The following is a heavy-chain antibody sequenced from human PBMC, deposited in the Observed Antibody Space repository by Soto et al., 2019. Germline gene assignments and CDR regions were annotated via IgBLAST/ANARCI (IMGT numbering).Heavy chain of an antibody. CDR1: GFTFSRYT. Sequence: EVQLVESGGGLVKPGESLSLSCAASGFTFSRYTINWVRQAPGKGLEWVSSISSSDSYKFYADSVQGQFTISRDNAKNAAYRHMHRLRAEDRAVYYCAGGGSAGTYYDGMDIWGQGTTVPVSS. J-gene: IGHJ6*02. CDR2: ISSSDSYK. CDR3: AGGGSAGTYYDGMDI. D-gene: IGHD6-13*01. V-gene: IGHV3-21*01.